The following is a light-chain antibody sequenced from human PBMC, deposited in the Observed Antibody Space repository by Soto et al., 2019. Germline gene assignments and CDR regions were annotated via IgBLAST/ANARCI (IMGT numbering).Light chain of an antibody. CDR1: QSVFSS. J-gene: IGKJ1*01. Sequence: ETVMAQSPATLSVSPGERATLSCRASQSVFSSLAWYQHKPGQAPRLLIYGAATRATGIPARFSGSGSGTEFTLTISSLQSEDFAVYYCQQYNNWPWTFGQGTKGDIK. CDR2: GAA. CDR3: QQYNNWPWT. V-gene: IGKV3-15*01.